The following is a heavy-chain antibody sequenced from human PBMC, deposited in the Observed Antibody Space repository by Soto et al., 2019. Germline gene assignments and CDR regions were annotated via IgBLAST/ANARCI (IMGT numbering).Heavy chain of an antibody. CDR3: AREAYIAAAGSPGTPFDP. CDR2: IIPIFGTA. CDR1: GGTFSSYA. V-gene: IGHV1-69*01. J-gene: IGHJ5*02. Sequence: QVPLVQSGAEVKKPGSSVKVSCKASGGTFSSYAISWVRQAPGQGLEWMGGIIPIFGTANYAQKFQGRVTITADESTSTAYMELSSLRSEDTAVYYCAREAYIAAAGSPGTPFDPWGQGTLVTVSS. D-gene: IGHD6-13*01.